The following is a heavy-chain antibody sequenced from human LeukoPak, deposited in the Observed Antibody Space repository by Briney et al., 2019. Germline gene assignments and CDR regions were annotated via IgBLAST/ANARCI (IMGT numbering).Heavy chain of an antibody. CDR2: INPSGGST. D-gene: IGHD5-12*01. J-gene: IGHJ4*02. Sequence: ASVKVSCKASGYTFTSFYMHWVRQAPGQRPQWMGIINPSGGSTSFAQKFQGRITMTRDTSTSTVYMELSCLRSDDTAVYYCARGFGYSGYDRYFDYWGQGTLVTVSS. V-gene: IGHV1-46*01. CDR1: GYTFTSFY. CDR3: ARGFGYSGYDRYFDY.